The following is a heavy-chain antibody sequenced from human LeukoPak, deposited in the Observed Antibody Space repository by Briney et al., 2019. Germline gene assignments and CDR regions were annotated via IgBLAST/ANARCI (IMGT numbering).Heavy chain of an antibody. CDR2: ISGSSSSSDGGAK. CDR3: ARDGLTTFGVAHAMYWYFDL. J-gene: IGHJ2*01. CDR1: GFTFSTYS. Sequence: PGGSLRLSCTASGFTFSTYSVNWVRQAPGRGLEWVSYISGSSSSSDGGAKQYADSVKGRFTISRDNDKNSLYLQMNSLRAEDTAVYYCARDGLTTFGVAHAMYWYFDLWGRGTLVTVSS. D-gene: IGHD3-3*01. V-gene: IGHV3-48*01.